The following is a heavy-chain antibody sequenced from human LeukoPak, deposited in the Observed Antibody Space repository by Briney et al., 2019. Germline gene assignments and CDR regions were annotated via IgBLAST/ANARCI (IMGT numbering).Heavy chain of an antibody. CDR2: ISGSGGST. V-gene: IGHV3-23*01. J-gene: IGHJ4*02. Sequence: GGSLRLSCAASGFTFSSYAMSWVRQAPGKGLEWVSAISGSGGSTYYADSVKGRFIISRDNSKNTLYLQMNSLRAEDTAVYYCAKSPNYYDSSGYYYSWGQGTLVTVSS. D-gene: IGHD3-22*01. CDR3: AKSPNYYDSSGYYYS. CDR1: GFTFSSYA.